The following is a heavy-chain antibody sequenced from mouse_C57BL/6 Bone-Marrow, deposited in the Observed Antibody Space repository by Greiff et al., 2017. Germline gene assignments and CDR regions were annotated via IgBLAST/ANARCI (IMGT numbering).Heavy chain of an antibody. Sequence: QVQLKESGAELVRPGASVKLSCKASGYTFTDYYINWVKQRPGQGLEWIARIYPGSGNTYYNEKFKGKATLTAEKSSSTAYMQLSSLTSEDSAVYFCAVAYYSNPYYYAMDYWGQGTSVTVSS. V-gene: IGHV1-76*01. CDR1: GYTFTDYY. CDR3: AVAYYSNPYYYAMDY. J-gene: IGHJ4*01. CDR2: IYPGSGNT. D-gene: IGHD2-5*01.